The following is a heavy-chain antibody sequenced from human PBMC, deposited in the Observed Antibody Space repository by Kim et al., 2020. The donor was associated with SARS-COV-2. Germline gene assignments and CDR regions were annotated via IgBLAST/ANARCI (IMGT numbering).Heavy chain of an antibody. CDR2: SGSTI. CDR3: ARGRVDY. J-gene: IGHJ4*02. Sequence: SGSTIYYADSVKGRFTISRDNAKNSLYLQMNSLRAEDTAVYYCARGRVDYWGQGTLVTVSS. V-gene: IGHV3-48*03.